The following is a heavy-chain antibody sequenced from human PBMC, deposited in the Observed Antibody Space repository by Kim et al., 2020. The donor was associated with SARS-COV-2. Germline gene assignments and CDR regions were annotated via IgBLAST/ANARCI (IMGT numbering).Heavy chain of an antibody. V-gene: IGHV3-30*03. CDR1: GFTFNSYG. D-gene: IGHD2-15*01. CDR2: ISKDGTNI. Sequence: GGSLRLSCAASGFTFNSYGIHWVRQPPGKGLEWVALISKDGTNIYYAESVKGRFTITKNNSRKTTYLQMSSLRPDDTAVYYCARAGFSESGASRYYMDV. J-gene: IGHJ6*03. CDR3: ARAGFSESGASRYYMDV.